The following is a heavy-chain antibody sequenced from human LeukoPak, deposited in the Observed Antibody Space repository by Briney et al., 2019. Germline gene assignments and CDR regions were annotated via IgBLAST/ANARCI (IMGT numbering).Heavy chain of an antibody. CDR3: ASSLRDGYPLDAFDI. D-gene: IGHD5-24*01. CDR1: GDSISGSSDY. Sequence: SETLSLTCTVFGDSISGSSDYWGWVRRPPGRGLEWIQSNQYSGSTYYNPSLKSRVTISVDTSKNQFSLKLSSVTAADTAVYYCASSLRDGYPLDAFDIWGQGTMVTVSS. V-gene: IGHV4-39*07. CDR2: NQYSGST. J-gene: IGHJ3*02.